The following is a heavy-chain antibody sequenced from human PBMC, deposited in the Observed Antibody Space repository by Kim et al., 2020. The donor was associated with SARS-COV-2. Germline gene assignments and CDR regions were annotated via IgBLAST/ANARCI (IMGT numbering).Heavy chain of an antibody. V-gene: IGHV3-23*01. CDR3: AKERGPLGY. CDR2: GST. J-gene: IGHJ4*02. Sequence: GSTYYADSVKGRFTISRDNSKNTLYLQMNSLRAEDTAVYYCAKERGPLGYWGQGTLVTVSS.